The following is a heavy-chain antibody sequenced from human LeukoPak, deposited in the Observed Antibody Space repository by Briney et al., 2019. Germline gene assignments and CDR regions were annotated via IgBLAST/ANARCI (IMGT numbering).Heavy chain of an antibody. Sequence: SETLSLTWTVSGGSISSSSYYWGWIRQPPGKGLEWIGSIYYSGSTYYNPSLKSRVTISVDTSKNQFSLKLSSVTAADTAVYYCARRGDYVNYYYYYMDVWGKGTTVTVSS. CDR2: IYYSGST. CDR3: ARRGDYVNYYYYYMDV. D-gene: IGHD4-17*01. V-gene: IGHV4-39*01. CDR1: GGSISSSSYY. J-gene: IGHJ6*03.